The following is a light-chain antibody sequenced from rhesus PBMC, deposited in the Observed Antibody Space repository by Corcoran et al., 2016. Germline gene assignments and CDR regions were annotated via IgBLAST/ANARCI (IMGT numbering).Light chain of an antibody. Sequence: EIVMTQSPATLSLSPGERATLSCRASQSVSSQLAWYQQKPGQAPRLLLAYASNRATGIPDSFSGSGSGTDFTLTISSLEPDDVGIDYCQQFNYWLTFGGGTKVELK. CDR3: QQFNYWLT. CDR1: QSVSSQ. J-gene: IGKJ4*01. V-gene: IGKV3-35*01. CDR2: YAS.